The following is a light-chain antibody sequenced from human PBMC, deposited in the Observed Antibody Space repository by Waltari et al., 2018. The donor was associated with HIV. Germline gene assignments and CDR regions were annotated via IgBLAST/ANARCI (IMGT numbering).Light chain of an antibody. V-gene: IGLV3-21*01. J-gene: IGLJ1*01. Sequence: SYVLTQPPSISVAPAKTAKMPCGGNNIGNRDVHWYQQKAGQAPILVIYDDDDRPSGIPERFSGSNSENTATLTINRIEVGDEADYYCQVWDSGSDHVFGSGTTVTVL. CDR1: NIGNRD. CDR2: DDD. CDR3: QVWDSGSDHV.